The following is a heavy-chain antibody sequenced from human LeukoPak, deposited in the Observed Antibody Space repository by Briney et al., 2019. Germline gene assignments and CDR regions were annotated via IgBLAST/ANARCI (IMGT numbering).Heavy chain of an antibody. CDR2: ISSSGSTI. D-gene: IGHD3-10*01. J-gene: IGHJ4*02. CDR1: GFTFSSYE. CDR3: ARGRYYGSGSSGFPSYYFDY. V-gene: IGHV3-48*03. Sequence: GGSLRLSCAASGFTFSSYEMNWVRQAPGKGLEWVSYISSSGSTIYYADSVKGRFTISRDNAKNSLYLQMNSLRAEDTAVYYCARGRYYGSGSSGFPSYYFDYWGQGTLVTVSS.